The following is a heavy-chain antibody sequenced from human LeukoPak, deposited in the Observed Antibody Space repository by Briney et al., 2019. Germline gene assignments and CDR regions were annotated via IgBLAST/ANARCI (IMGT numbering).Heavy chain of an antibody. CDR2: INTDGGDT. Sequence: PGGSLRLSCAASGFTFRSYWMHWVLQAPGKGLVWVSRINTDGGDTIYADSVKGRFTISRDNAENTLFLQMNSLRAEDTAVYYCARDEKIVGASGQDYWGQGTLVTVSS. CDR1: GFTFRSYW. J-gene: IGHJ4*02. D-gene: IGHD1-26*01. CDR3: ARDEKIVGASGQDY. V-gene: IGHV3-74*01.